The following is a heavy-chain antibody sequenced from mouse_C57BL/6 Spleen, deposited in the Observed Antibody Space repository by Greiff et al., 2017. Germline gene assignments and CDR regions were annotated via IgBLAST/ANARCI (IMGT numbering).Heavy chain of an antibody. J-gene: IGHJ4*01. CDR2: IDPSDSET. D-gene: IGHD3-2*02. V-gene: IGHV1-52*01. CDR1: GYTFTSYW. Sequence: QVQLQQPGAELVRPGSSVKLSCKASGYTFTSYWMHWVKQRPIQGLEWIGNIDPSDSETHYNQKFKDKATLTVDKSSSTAYMQLSSLTSEDSAVYYCARGRPDDSSGYHYAMDYWGQGTSVTVSS. CDR3: ARGRPDDSSGYHYAMDY.